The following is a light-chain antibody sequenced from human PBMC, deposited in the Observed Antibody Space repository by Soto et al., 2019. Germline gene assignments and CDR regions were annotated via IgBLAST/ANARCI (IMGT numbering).Light chain of an antibody. CDR1: QSVTTN. CDR3: QQYNNWPYT. Sequence: EIVMTQSPATLSVSPGEKATLSSRAVQSVTTNFAWYQQKPGQAPRLLIYGASPRATGIPARFSGSGSGTEFTLTISSLQSEDFAVYYCQQYNNWPYTFGQGTKLEIK. CDR2: GAS. J-gene: IGKJ2*01. V-gene: IGKV3-15*01.